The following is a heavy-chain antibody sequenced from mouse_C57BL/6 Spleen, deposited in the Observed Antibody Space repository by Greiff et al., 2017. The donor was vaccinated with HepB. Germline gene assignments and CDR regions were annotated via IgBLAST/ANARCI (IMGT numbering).Heavy chain of an antibody. D-gene: IGHD2-4*01. J-gene: IGHJ3*01. CDR1: GYTFTSYW. Sequence: QVQLKQPGAELVMPGASVKLSCKASGYTFTSYWMHWVKQRPGQGLEWIGEIDPSDSYTNYNQKFKGKSTLTVDKSSSTAYMQLSSLTSEDSAVYYCARYGLRSFAYWGQGTLVTVSA. V-gene: IGHV1-69*01. CDR2: IDPSDSYT. CDR3: ARYGLRSFAY.